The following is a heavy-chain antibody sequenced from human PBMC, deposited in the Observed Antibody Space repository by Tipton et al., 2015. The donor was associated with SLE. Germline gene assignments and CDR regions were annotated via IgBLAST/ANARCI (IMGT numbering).Heavy chain of an antibody. CDR2: IYYSGST. CDR1: GGSISSYY. J-gene: IGHJ4*02. D-gene: IGHD5-18*01. Sequence: TLALTLTVSGGSISSYYWSWIRQPPGKGLEWIGYIYYSGSTNYDPSLKSRVTIAVDKSKNQFSLKLSSVTAADTAVYYCAREWVDTAMVSFDYWGQGTLVTVSS. CDR3: AREWVDTAMVSFDY. V-gene: IGHV4-59*12.